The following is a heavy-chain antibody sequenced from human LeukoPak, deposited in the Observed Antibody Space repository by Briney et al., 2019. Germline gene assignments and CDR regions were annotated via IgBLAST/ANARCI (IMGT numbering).Heavy chain of an antibody. D-gene: IGHD2-8*01. CDR2: ISGSCGST. J-gene: IGHJ6*03. CDR3: AKARRVLCMDV. V-gene: IGHV3-23*01. Sequence: GGSLRLSCAASGFSFSSYAMIWVRQAPGTGREWVSAISGSCGSTYSADSLKGRFTISRDNSKNTLYLQMNSLRAEDTAVYYCAKARRVLCMDVWGKGTTVTVSS. CDR1: GFSFSSYA.